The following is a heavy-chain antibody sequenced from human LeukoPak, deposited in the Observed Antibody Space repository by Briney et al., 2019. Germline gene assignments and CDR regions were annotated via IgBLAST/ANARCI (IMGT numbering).Heavy chain of an antibody. V-gene: IGHV3-7*01. CDR3: ARDLVPSGSYRGQNFDY. CDR1: GFTFSSYW. Sequence: GGSLRLSCAASGFTFSSYWMSWVRQAPGKGPEWVANIKQDGSEKYYVDSVKGRFTISRDNAKKSLYLQMNSLRAEDTAVYYCARDLVPSGSYRGQNFDYWGQGTLVTVSS. CDR2: IKQDGSEK. J-gene: IGHJ4*02. D-gene: IGHD1-26*01.